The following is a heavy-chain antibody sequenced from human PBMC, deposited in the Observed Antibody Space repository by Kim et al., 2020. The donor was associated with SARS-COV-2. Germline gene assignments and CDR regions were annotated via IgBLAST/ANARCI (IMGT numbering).Heavy chain of an antibody. V-gene: IGHV7-4-1*02. CDR3: ARGWGSSWYSN. CDR2: INTHTGDP. Sequence: ASVKVSCKASGYTFTDFAINWVRQAPGQGLEWMGRINTHTGDPTYAQGFTGRFVFSLDTSVSTAYVQISSLRTEDTGVYYCARGWGSSWYSNWGQGTLVTVSS. D-gene: IGHD6-13*01. CDR1: GYTFTDFA. J-gene: IGHJ4*02.